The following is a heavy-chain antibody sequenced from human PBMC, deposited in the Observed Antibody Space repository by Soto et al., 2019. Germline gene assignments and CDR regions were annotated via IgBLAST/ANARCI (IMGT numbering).Heavy chain of an antibody. CDR2: IYDSGST. CDR1: GGSISNFY. J-gene: IGHJ3*02. Sequence: PSETLSLTCTVSGGSISNFYWSWIRQPPGKGLEWIGYIYDSGSTYYNSSLKSRVTMSVGTSKNQFSLKLSSVTAADTAVYYCARVWGGAFDIWGQGTMVTVSS. CDR3: ARVWGGAFDI. D-gene: IGHD3-10*01. V-gene: IGHV4-59*01.